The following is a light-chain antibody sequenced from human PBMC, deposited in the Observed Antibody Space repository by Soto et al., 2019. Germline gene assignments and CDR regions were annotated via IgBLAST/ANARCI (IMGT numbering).Light chain of an antibody. CDR2: DTS. CDR1: QSVSMY. Sequence: EIVLTQSPATLSLSPGETAALSCRASQSVSMYLAWYQQRPGQAPRLLIYDTSNRATGIPARFSARGFGTEFTLIISNLEPEDSAVYYCQHRSNWPPITFGQGTRLEIK. V-gene: IGKV3-11*01. J-gene: IGKJ5*01. CDR3: QHRSNWPPIT.